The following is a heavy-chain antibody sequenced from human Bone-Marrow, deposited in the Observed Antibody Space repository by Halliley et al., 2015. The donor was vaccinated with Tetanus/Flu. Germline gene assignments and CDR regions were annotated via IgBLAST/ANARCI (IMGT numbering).Heavy chain of an antibody. D-gene: IGHD3-10*01. CDR2: ITGRGDST. V-gene: IGHV3-23*01. CDR3: ASYGGSSYYYYYGMDV. Sequence: ITGRGDSTYYADSVKGRFTISRDNSKNTLYLQMNSLRAEDTAVYYCASYGGSSYYYYYGMDVWGQGTTVTVSS. J-gene: IGHJ6*02.